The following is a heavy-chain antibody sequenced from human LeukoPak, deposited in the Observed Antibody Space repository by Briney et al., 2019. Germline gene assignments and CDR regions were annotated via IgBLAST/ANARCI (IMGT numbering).Heavy chain of an antibody. CDR1: GGSFSGYY. J-gene: IGHJ4*02. Sequence: SETLSLTCAVYGGSFSGYYWSWIRQPPGMGLEWIGEINHSGSTNYNPSLKSRVTISVDTSKNQFSLKLSSVTAADTAVYYCASEYYYDSSGFNWGQGTLVTVSS. D-gene: IGHD3-22*01. V-gene: IGHV4-34*01. CDR3: ASEYYYDSSGFN. CDR2: INHSGST.